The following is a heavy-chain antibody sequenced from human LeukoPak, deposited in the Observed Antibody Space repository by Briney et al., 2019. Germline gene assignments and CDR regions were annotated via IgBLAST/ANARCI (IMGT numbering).Heavy chain of an antibody. D-gene: IGHD3-10*01. CDR3: ARLPGITMVRGITTLDV. J-gene: IGHJ6*04. Sequence: ASVKVSCKASGYTFTSYYMHWVRQAPGQGLEWMGIINPSGGSTSYAQKFQGRVTITADKSTSTAYMELSSLRSEDTAVYYCARLPGITMVRGITTLDVWGKGTTVTVSS. V-gene: IGHV1-46*01. CDR1: GYTFTSYY. CDR2: INPSGGST.